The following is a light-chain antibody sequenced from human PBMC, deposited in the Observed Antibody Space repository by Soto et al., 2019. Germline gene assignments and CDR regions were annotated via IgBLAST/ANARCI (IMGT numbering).Light chain of an antibody. CDR2: LGS. V-gene: IGKV2-28*01. CDR3: AQGLATPFT. CDR1: RNLLHSNGYYY. Sequence: EIVLTQSPLSLPVTPGEPASISCRSSRNLLHSNGYYYLDWYLQKPGQSPQLLIYLGSNRASGVPDRFSGSGSGTDFTLTISRVEAVDVGVYFCAQGLATPFTFGGGTQVDSK. J-gene: IGKJ4*01.